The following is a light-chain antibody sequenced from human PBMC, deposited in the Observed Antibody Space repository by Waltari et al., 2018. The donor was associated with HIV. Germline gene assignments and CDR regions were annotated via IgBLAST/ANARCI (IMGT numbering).Light chain of an antibody. V-gene: IGLV2-23*02. Sequence: QSALTQPASVSGSPGQSITISCTGTSSDIGGYDIVSWFQQHPGKAPKDMIYEVTKRPSGVSNRFSGSKSGNTASLTISGLQAEDEADYYCCSYAGGTTSVFGGGTKLTVL. CDR1: SSDIGGYDI. CDR3: CSYAGGTTSV. CDR2: EVT. J-gene: IGLJ3*02.